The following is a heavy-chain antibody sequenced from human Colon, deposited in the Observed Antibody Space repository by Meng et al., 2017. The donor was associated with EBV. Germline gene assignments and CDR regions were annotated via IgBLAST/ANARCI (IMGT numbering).Heavy chain of an antibody. Sequence: QEPGPGVLKPSQTLSPTCSVSGDPTTTNGYSVGWIRQSPGKGLEWIGSIFYSGNTYFNPPLKTRVTISVDTSKNQFSLKLSSVAAADTAIYYCARERGGVTRDFDSWGQGALVTVSS. J-gene: IGHJ4*02. D-gene: IGHD3-16*01. V-gene: IGHV4-39*07. CDR2: IFYSGNT. CDR3: ARERGGVTRDFDS. CDR1: GDPTTTNGYS.